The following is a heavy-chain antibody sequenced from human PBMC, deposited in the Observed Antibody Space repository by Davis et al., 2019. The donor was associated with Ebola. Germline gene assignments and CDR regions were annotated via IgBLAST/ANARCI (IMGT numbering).Heavy chain of an antibody. D-gene: IGHD6-6*01. J-gene: IGHJ6*02. V-gene: IGHV3-23*01. CDR3: ARDPNIEYSSSLFVYYYVMDV. Sequence: GESLKNSCAASGFTLRSYVVSWVRQAPGAGLELVSSMSTSGSKTDYGDSVKGRFTISRDNSKNTLYLQMNNLRAEDTALYYCARDPNIEYSSSLFVYYYVMDVWGQGTTVTVSS. CDR1: GFTLRSYV. CDR2: MSTSGSKT.